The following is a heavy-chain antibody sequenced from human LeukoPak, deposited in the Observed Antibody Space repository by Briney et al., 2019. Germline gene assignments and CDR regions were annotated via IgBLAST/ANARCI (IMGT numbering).Heavy chain of an antibody. CDR2: INAGNGNT. D-gene: IGHD5-18*01. J-gene: IGHJ3*02. CDR1: GYTFTLYT. CDR3: ARALEYTYGPDAFDI. V-gene: IGHV1-3*01. Sequence: ASVKVSCKASGYTFTLYTMHWVRQAPGQRLEWMVWINAGNGNTKYSQKFQGRVTITRDTSTSTAYMELSSLRSGDTAVYSCARALEYTYGPDAFDIWGQGTMVTVSS.